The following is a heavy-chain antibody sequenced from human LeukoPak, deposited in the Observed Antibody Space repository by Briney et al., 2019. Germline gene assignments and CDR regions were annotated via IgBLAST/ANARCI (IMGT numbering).Heavy chain of an antibody. CDR2: ISASGGGT. CDR1: GFTLSSYA. CDR3: AKGWNEDY. J-gene: IGHJ4*02. V-gene: IGHV3-23*01. Sequence: GGSLRLSCAASGFTLSSYAMSWVRQAPGKGLEWVSVISASGGGTYYAESVKGRFTISRDNSKNTLYLQMNSLRAEDTATYYCAKGWNEDYWGQGTLVTVSS. D-gene: IGHD1-1*01.